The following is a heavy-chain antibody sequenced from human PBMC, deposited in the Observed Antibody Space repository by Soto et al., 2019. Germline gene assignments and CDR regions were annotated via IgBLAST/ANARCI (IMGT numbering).Heavy chain of an antibody. J-gene: IGHJ6*03. CDR1: GFTFSGSA. D-gene: IGHD4-4*01. Sequence: GGSLRLSCAASGFTFSGSAMHWVRQASGKGLEWVGRIRSKANSYATAYAASVKGRFTISRDDSKNTAYLQMNSLKTEDTAVYYCTRAFYSRRYYYYYMDVWGKGTTVTVSS. CDR2: IRSKANSYAT. V-gene: IGHV3-73*01. CDR3: TRAFYSRRYYYYYMDV.